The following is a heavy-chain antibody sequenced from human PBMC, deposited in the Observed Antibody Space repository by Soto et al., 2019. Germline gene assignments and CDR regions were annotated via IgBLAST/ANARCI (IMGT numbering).Heavy chain of an antibody. V-gene: IGHV4-30-2*01. CDR2: IYHSGYT. D-gene: IGHD1-7*01. Sequence: QMRLQESGSGLVKPSQTLSLTCAVSGGSISSGGYAWNWIRQPPGKGLEWIGYIYHSGYTSYNPSLKNRVTISVDKSKIQFSLTLSFVTAAATAVYYCARDSLTGNYFDPWGQGTLVTVSS. CDR3: ARDSLTGNYFDP. CDR1: GGSISSGGYA. J-gene: IGHJ5*02.